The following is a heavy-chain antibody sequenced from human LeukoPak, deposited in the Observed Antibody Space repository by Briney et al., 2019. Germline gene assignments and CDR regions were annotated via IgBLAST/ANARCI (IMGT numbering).Heavy chain of an antibody. CDR3: AKGLQDYSSSWFDL. Sequence: PGGSLRLSFVASGFTFTTYAMTWVRQAPGKGPEWVSSISNSARSTYYADSVKGRFTISRDNSKHTVYLQMSNLRAEDTAVYFCAKGLQDYSSSWFDLWGRGTLVTVSS. V-gene: IGHV3-23*01. J-gene: IGHJ5*02. CDR2: ISNSARST. CDR1: GFTFTTYA. D-gene: IGHD6-6*01.